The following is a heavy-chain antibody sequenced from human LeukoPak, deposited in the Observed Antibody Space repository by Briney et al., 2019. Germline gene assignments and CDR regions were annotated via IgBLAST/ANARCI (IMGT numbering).Heavy chain of an antibody. CDR1: GFTFTNSA. D-gene: IGHD4-17*01. J-gene: IGHJ4*02. CDR3: DAAAGDNGVYLSDC. CDR2: IVVGSGNT. V-gene: IGHV1-58*02. Sequence: SVTVSYKGSGFTFTNSAMLWVRQARGHRLEWIGWIVVGSGNTNYAQKFQERVTITRDMSTSTAYMELSSLRSEDTAVYYCDAAAGDNGVYLSDCWGRGSLVTVSS.